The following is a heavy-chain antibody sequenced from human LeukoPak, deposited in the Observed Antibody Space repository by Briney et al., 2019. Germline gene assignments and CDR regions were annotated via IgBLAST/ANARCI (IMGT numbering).Heavy chain of an antibody. CDR3: AREYSNSQFDY. D-gene: IGHD6-13*01. Sequence: GASVKVPCKASGYTFTNYYIHWVRQAPGQGLEWMAIINPSSGSTSYAQKFQGRVTMTRDTSTSTVYMELSSLRSEDTAMYYCAREYSNSQFDYWSQGTLVTVSS. J-gene: IGHJ4*02. V-gene: IGHV1-46*01. CDR2: INPSSGST. CDR1: GYTFTNYY.